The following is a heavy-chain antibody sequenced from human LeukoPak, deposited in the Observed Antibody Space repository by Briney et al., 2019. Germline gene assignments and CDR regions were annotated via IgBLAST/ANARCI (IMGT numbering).Heavy chain of an antibody. J-gene: IGHJ6*03. CDR2: ISYDGSNK. D-gene: IGHD2-21*01. CDR3: ARDSLLIVSGYYYYYMDV. Sequence: GGSLRLSCAASGFTFSSYAMHWVRQAPGKGLEWVAVISYDGSNKYYADSVKGRFTISGDNSKNTLYLQMNSLRAEDTAVYYCARDSLLIVSGYYYYYMDVWGKGTTVSVSS. CDR1: GFTFSSYA. V-gene: IGHV3-30*01.